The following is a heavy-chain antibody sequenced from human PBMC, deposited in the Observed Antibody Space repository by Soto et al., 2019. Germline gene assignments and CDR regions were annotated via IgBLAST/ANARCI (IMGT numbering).Heavy chain of an antibody. V-gene: IGHV1-58*02. J-gene: IGHJ4*02. Sequence: GASVKVSCKASGYTFSAYYTHWVRQAPGQGLEWMGWIAVGSGYTNYAQRFQDRVTLTRDMSTATTYMELSRLTSEDTAIYYCAADATAWQQMVPSDYWGQGTLVTVSS. CDR3: AADATAWQQMVPSDY. CDR2: IAVGSGYT. D-gene: IGHD2-8*01. CDR1: GYTFSAYY.